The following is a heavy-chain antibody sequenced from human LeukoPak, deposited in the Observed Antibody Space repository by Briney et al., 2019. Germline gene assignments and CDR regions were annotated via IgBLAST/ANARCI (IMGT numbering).Heavy chain of an antibody. V-gene: IGHV4-59*08. Sequence: NPSETLSLTCTVSGGSISSYYWSWIRQPPGKGLEWIGYIYYSGSTNYNPSLKSRVTISVDTSKNQFSLKLSSVTAADTAVYYCARAAGYSSGWYPKGHGMDVWGQGTTVTVSS. CDR1: GGSISSYY. J-gene: IGHJ6*02. CDR2: IYYSGST. D-gene: IGHD6-19*01. CDR3: ARAAGYSSGWYPKGHGMDV.